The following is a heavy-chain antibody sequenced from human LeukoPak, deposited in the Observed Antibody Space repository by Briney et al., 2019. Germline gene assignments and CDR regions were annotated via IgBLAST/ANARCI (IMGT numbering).Heavy chain of an antibody. CDR1: GFTVSSNY. D-gene: IGHD3-22*01. J-gene: IGHJ6*02. V-gene: IGHV3-53*04. CDR3: ARDSYYDSSGYYYYYGMDV. Sequence: GGSLRLSCAASGFTVSSNYMSWVRQAPGEGLEWVSVIYSGGSTYYADSVKGRFTISRHNSKNTLYLQMNSLRAEDTAVYYCARDSYYDSSGYYYYYGMDVWGQGTTVTVSS. CDR2: IYSGGST.